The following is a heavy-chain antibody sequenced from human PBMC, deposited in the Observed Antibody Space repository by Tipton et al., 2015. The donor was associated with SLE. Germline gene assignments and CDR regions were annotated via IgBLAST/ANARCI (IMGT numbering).Heavy chain of an antibody. D-gene: IGHD3-22*01. CDR1: GGSFSGYY. CDR3: AREKSSGHSDY. V-gene: IGHV4-34*01. J-gene: IGHJ4*02. Sequence: TLSLTCAVYGGSFSGYYWSWIRQPPGKGLEWIGEINHSGSTNYNPSLKSRVTISVDTSKNQFSLKLSSVTAADTAVYYCAREKSSGHSDYWGQGALVTVSS. CDR2: INHSGST.